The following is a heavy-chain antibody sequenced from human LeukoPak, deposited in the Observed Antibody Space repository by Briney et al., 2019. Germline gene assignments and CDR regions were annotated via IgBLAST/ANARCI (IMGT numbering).Heavy chain of an antibody. V-gene: IGHV1-69*13. CDR1: GGTFSNYA. CDR2: IIPMFDTA. CDR3: ARGRVYSGYDIYYYYYMDV. J-gene: IGHJ6*03. Sequence: GASVKVSCKASGGTFSNYAISWVRQAPGQGLEWMGGIIPMFDTADYAQNFQGTLTITADESTSTAYMELSSLRAEDTAVYYCARGRVYSGYDIYYYYYMDVWGKGTTVTVSS. D-gene: IGHD5-12*01.